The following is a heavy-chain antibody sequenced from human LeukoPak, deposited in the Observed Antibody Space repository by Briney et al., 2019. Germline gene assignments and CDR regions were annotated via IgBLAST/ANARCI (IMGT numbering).Heavy chain of an antibody. CDR1: GASVRSFY. J-gene: IGHJ4*02. Sequence: SETLFLTCTVSGASVRSFYWSFIRQPPGKGLEYIGYISTTGYTDYNPSLQSRVSISVDASKNQFSLKLRSVTAADTAIYYCARLIPIAKTTDYFDYWGQGTLVTVSS. V-gene: IGHV4-4*09. D-gene: IGHD4-17*01. CDR3: ARLIPIAKTTDYFDY. CDR2: ISTTGYT.